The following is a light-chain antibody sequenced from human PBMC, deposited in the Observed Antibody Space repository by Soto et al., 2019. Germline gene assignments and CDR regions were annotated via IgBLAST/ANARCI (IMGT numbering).Light chain of an antibody. CDR1: QTLLFSPSNNNY. CDR2: WAS. J-gene: IGKJ4*01. V-gene: IGKV4-1*01. Sequence: DIVMTQSPDSLAVSLGEKATINCKSSQTLLFSPSNNNYLAWYQQKAGKSPKLLIYWASTRESGVPDRFSGSGSGTDFTLTITSLQAEDVAVYFCQQYYATPLTFGGGTKVQI. CDR3: QQYYATPLT.